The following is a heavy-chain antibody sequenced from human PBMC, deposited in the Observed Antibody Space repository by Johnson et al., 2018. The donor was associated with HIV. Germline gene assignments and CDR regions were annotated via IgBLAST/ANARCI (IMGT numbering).Heavy chain of an antibody. V-gene: IGHV3-30*19. CDR3: AREFGIAAAGMGAFDI. Sequence: QVQLVESGGGVVQPGGSLRLSCAASGFTFSSYGMHWVRQAPGKGLEWVAVISYDGSNKYYADSVKGRFTISRDNSKNTVYLQMNSLRVEDTAVYYCAREFGIAAAGMGAFDIWGQGTMVNVSS. D-gene: IGHD6-13*01. CDR2: ISYDGSNK. CDR1: GFTFSSYG. J-gene: IGHJ3*02.